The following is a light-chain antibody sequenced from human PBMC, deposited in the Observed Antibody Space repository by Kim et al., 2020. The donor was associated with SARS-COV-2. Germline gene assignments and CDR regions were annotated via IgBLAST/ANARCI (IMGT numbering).Light chain of an antibody. CDR3: LVSYSGVGGV. J-gene: IGLJ1*01. CDR2: ETD. Sequence: GETVTLSCGSSTGAVTSGHYPNWVQQKPGQAPRTLIDETDKRLSWTPARFSGSLLGDKAALTLSGAQPEDEADYYCLVSYSGVGGVFGPGTKVTVL. CDR1: TGAVTSGHY. V-gene: IGLV7-46*01.